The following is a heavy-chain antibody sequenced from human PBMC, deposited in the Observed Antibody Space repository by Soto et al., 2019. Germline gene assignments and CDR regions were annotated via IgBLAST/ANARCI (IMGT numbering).Heavy chain of an antibody. CDR2: IVPLFGAA. D-gene: IGHD3-22*01. CDR3: ARDHDYYDNSGYSEEAYYYGMDV. V-gene: IGHV1-69*13. Sequence: SVKVSCKASGGTFGSYAISWVRQAPGQGLEWMGGIVPLFGAANYAQKFQGRVTITADESTSTAYMELSSLRSEDTAVYYCARDHDYYDNSGYSEEAYYYGMDVWGQGTTVTVSS. J-gene: IGHJ6*02. CDR1: GGTFGSYA.